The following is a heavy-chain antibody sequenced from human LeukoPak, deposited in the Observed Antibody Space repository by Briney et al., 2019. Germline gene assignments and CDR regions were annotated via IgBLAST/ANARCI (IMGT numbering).Heavy chain of an antibody. V-gene: IGHV3-30*04. CDR3: AGGGMATIEDY. CDR1: GFTFSSYA. D-gene: IGHD5-24*01. J-gene: IGHJ4*02. CDR2: ISYDGSNK. Sequence: PGGSLRLSCAASGFTFSSYAMHWVRQAPGKGLEWVAVISYDGSNKYYADSVKGRFTISRDNSKNTLYLQMNSLRAEDTAVYYCAGGGMATIEDYWGQGTLVTVSS.